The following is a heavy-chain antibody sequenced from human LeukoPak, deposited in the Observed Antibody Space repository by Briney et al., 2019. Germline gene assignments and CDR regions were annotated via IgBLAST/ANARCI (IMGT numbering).Heavy chain of an antibody. CDR1: GDSINSDTYY. J-gene: IGHJ4*02. D-gene: IGHD6-19*01. Sequence: SETLSLTCTVSGDSINSDTYYWGWIRQPPGKGLEWIGSIYYSGSTYYNPSLKSRVTISVDTSKNQFSLNLKSVTAADTAVYYCARDLHLGWYGFDYWGQGILVTVSS. V-gene: IGHV4-39*07. CDR2: IYYSGST. CDR3: ARDLHLGWYGFDY.